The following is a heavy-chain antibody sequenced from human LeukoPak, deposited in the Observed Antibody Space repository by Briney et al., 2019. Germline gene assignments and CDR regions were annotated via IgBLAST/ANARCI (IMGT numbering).Heavy chain of an antibody. Sequence: ASVKVSCKASGYTFTSFRFSWVRQAPGQGLEWMGWISTYNGNTNYAQKLQGRITTTADTSTSTAYMELRSLRSDDTAVYYCARDAKRGFSYVFDYWGQGTLVTVSS. J-gene: IGHJ4*02. CDR2: ISTYNGNT. D-gene: IGHD5-18*01. CDR3: ARDAKRGFSYVFDY. V-gene: IGHV1-18*01. CDR1: GYTFTSFR.